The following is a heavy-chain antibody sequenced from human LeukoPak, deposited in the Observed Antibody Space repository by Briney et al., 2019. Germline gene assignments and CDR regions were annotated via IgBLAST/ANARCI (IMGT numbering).Heavy chain of an antibody. CDR1: GFTFSSYD. Sequence: GGSLRLSCAASGFTFSSYDMHWVRQATGKGLEWVSAIGTAGDTYYPGSVKGRFTISRENAKNSLYLQMNSLRAGDTAVYYCARDRAEYGMDVWGQGTTVTVSS. CDR3: ARDRAEYGMDV. J-gene: IGHJ6*02. CDR2: IGTAGDT. D-gene: IGHD3-10*01. V-gene: IGHV3-13*01.